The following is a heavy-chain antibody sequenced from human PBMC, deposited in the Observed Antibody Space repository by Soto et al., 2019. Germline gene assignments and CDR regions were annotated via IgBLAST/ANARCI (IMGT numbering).Heavy chain of an antibody. D-gene: IGHD1-26*01. Sequence: GASMKVSRKASGYTFTNYDINWVRQAPGQRLEWMGWMNPNSGNAGYAQEFQGRVTMTRNTSISTAYMELSSLRSEDTAVYYCARGITSARDGYNLVGTTWGQGTLVTVSS. J-gene: IGHJ5*02. CDR3: ARGITSARDGYNLVGTT. V-gene: IGHV1-8*01. CDR1: GYTFTNYD. CDR2: MNPNSGNA.